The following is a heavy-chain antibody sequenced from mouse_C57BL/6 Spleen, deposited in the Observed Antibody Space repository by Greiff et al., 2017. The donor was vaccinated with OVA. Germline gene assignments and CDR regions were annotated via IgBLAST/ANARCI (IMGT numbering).Heavy chain of an antibody. J-gene: IGHJ3*01. CDR3: ASSSTDAWFAY. CDR2: IRNKANGYTT. CDR1: GFTFTDYY. D-gene: IGHD4-1*02. Sequence: EVKLEESGGGLVQPGGSLSLSCAASGFTFTDYYMSWVRQPPGKALEWLGFIRNKANGYTTEYSASVKGRFTISRDNSQSILYLQMNALRAEDSATYYCASSSTDAWFAYWGQGTLVTVSA. V-gene: IGHV7-3*01.